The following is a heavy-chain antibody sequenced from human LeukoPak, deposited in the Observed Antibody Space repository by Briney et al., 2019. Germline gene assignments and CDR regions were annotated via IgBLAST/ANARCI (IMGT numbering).Heavy chain of an antibody. CDR1: GCTFSSYS. CDR2: ISSSSSTI. V-gene: IGHV3-48*02. J-gene: IGHJ4*02. D-gene: IGHD4-17*01. CDR3: AREHIVYGDYDY. Sequence: PGESLRLSCAASGCTFSSYSMNWGRQAPAKGLGRVSYISSSSSTIYYADSVKGRFTISRDNAKNSLYLQMNSLRDEDTAVYYCAREHIVYGDYDYWGQGTLVTVSS.